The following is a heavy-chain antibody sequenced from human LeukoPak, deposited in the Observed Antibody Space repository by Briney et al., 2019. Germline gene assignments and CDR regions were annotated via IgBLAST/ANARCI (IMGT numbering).Heavy chain of an antibody. CDR1: GYTFAKFY. Sequence: ASVKVSCKASGYTFAKFYIHWVRQAPGQGLEWMGIINPSGGTTSYAQKFQGRVSMTRDTSTSTVYMELSSLRSEDTAVYYCARYYDKRGQDYWGQGTLVTVSS. J-gene: IGHJ4*02. D-gene: IGHD3-22*01. V-gene: IGHV1-46*01. CDR2: INPSGGTT. CDR3: ARYYDKRGQDY.